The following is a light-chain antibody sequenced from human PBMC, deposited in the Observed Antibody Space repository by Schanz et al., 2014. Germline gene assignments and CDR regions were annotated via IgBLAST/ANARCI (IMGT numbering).Light chain of an antibody. CDR2: GNS. CDR3: QSYDSSLSGSYV. CDR1: SSNIGAGYD. J-gene: IGLJ1*01. Sequence: QSVLTQPPSVSGAPGQRVTISCTGSSSNIGAGYDVHWYQQLPGTAPKLLIYGNSNRPSGVPDRFSGSKSGTSASLAITGREAEDEADYYCQSYDSSLSGSYVFGTGTKVTVL. V-gene: IGLV1-40*01.